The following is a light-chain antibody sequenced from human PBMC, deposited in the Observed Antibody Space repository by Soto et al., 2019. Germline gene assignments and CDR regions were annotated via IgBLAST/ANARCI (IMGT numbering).Light chain of an antibody. Sequence: QSVLTQPRSVSGSPGQSVTISCAGTSSDVGGYDYVSWYQQRPGKAPKVMIYDVNKWPSGVPDRFSGSKSGNMAFLTISGLQAEDEADYYCCSHAGTYVVFGGGTQLTVL. V-gene: IGLV2-11*01. CDR1: SSDVGGYDY. CDR3: CSHAGTYVV. J-gene: IGLJ2*01. CDR2: DVN.